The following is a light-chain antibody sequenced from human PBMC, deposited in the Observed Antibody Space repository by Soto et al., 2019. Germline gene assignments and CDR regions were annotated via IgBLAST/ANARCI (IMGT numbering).Light chain of an antibody. J-gene: IGKJ2*01. CDR2: GAS. V-gene: IGKV3-15*01. Sequence: EIVMTQSPATLSVSPGERTTLSCRASQSVRTNLAWYQQKPGQAPRLLIYGASTRATGIPARFSGSGSETEFTLTISSLQSEDFAVYYCQKYDNWPYTFGQGTKLEIK. CDR3: QKYDNWPYT. CDR1: QSVRTN.